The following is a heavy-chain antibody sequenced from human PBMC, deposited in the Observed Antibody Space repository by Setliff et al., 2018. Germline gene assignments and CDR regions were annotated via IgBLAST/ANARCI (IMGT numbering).Heavy chain of an antibody. Sequence: SETLSLTCTVSGGSISCSSYYWGWIRQPPGKGLEWIGSIYYSGSTYYNPSLKSRVTISVDTSKNQFSLKLSSVTAADTAVYYCATREQLWSTHFDYWGQGTLVTVSS. CDR1: GGSISCSSYY. V-gene: IGHV4-39*01. D-gene: IGHD5-18*01. CDR2: IYYSGST. J-gene: IGHJ4*02. CDR3: ATREQLWSTHFDY.